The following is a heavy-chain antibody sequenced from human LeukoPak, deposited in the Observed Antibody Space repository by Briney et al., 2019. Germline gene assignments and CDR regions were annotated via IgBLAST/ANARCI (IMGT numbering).Heavy chain of an antibody. CDR3: ATLEGLWGSSRPYNWFDP. J-gene: IGHJ5*02. CDR2: INPNSGGT. V-gene: IGHV1-2*02. Sequence: ASVKVSCKASGYTFTSYYMHWVRQAPGQGLEWMGWINPNSGGTNYAQKFQGRVTMTRDTSINTAYMELSRLRFDDTAVYYCATLEGLWGSSRPYNWFDPWGQGTLVTVSS. CDR1: GYTFTSYY. D-gene: IGHD3-16*02.